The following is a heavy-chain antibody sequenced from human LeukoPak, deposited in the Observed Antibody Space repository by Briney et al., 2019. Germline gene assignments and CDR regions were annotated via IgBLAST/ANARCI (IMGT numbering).Heavy chain of an antibody. CDR2: IIPIFGTA. J-gene: IGHJ4*02. CDR1: GYTFTSHG. Sequence: ASVKVSCKAAGYTFTSHGFIWLRQAPGQGLEWMGGIIPIFGTANYAQKFQGRVTITADESTSTAYMELSSLRSEDTAVYYCVIRLGRDFDYWGQGTLVTVSS. V-gene: IGHV1-69*13. D-gene: IGHD2-15*01. CDR3: VIRLGRDFDY.